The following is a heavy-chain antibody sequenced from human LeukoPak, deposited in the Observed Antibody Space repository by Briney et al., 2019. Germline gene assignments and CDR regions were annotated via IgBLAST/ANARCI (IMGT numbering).Heavy chain of an antibody. CDR3: ARNPPAKYYFDY. Sequence: SETLSLTCTVSGDSISSSSYYWGWIRQPPGKGLEWIGSINYRGTTYYSPSLKSRVTIFADTSKNQFSLTLSSVTAADTAAYYCARNPPAKYYFDYWGQGTLVTVSS. V-gene: IGHV4-39*01. D-gene: IGHD2/OR15-2a*01. J-gene: IGHJ4*02. CDR1: GDSISSSSYY. CDR2: INYRGTT.